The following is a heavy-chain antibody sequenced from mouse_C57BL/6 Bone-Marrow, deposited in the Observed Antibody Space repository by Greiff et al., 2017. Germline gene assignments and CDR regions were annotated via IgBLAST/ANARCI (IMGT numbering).Heavy chain of an antibody. V-gene: IGHV5-4*03. D-gene: IGHD1-1*01. J-gene: IGHJ3*02. Sequence: EVKLMESGGGLVKPGGSLKLSCAASGFTFSSYAMSWVRQTPEKRLEWVATISDGGSYTYYPDNVKGRFTISRDIAKNNLYLQMSHLKSEDTAMYYCARGIYGGYWGQGTLVTVSA. CDR1: GFTFSSYA. CDR3: ARGIYGGY. CDR2: ISDGGSYT.